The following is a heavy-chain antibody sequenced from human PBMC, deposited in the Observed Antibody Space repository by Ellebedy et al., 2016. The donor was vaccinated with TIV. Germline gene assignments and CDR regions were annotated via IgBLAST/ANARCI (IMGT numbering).Heavy chain of an antibody. Sequence: GESLKISCAASGFTFSSYAMSWVRQAPGKGLEWVSAISGSGGSTYYADSVKGRFTISRDNSKNTLYLQMNSLRAEDTAVYYCAKEVVWFGELYDYWGQGTLVTVSS. CDR1: GFTFSSYA. CDR3: AKEVVWFGELYDY. CDR2: ISGSGGST. J-gene: IGHJ4*02. D-gene: IGHD3-10*01. V-gene: IGHV3-23*01.